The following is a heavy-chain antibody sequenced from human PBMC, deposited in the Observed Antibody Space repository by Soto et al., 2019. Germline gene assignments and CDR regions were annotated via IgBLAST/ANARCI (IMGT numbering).Heavy chain of an antibody. D-gene: IGHD3-22*01. CDR1: GFTFSSYA. Sequence: PVGSLRLSCAASGFTFSSYAMSWVRKAPGKGLEWVSAISGSGGSTYYADSVKGRFTISRDNSKNTLYLQMNSLRAEDTAVYYCAKDRNNYYDSSGYDYWGQGTLVTVSS. J-gene: IGHJ4*02. CDR3: AKDRNNYYDSSGYDY. CDR2: ISGSGGST. V-gene: IGHV3-23*01.